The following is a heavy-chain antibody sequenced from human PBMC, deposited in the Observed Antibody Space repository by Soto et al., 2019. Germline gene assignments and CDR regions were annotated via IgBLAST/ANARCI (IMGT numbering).Heavy chain of an antibody. D-gene: IGHD3-22*01. Sequence: VQLVESGGGLMQPGGSLRLSCAASGFSVNSNFMNWVRKAPGKGLEWVSFTPRTGATLYADSVKGRLIVSRGDANNAVYLRLNSRTVDDTAVYYCRAWLLAESFDVWGPGTVVTVSA. CDR1: GFSVNSNF. V-gene: IGHV3-53*01. J-gene: IGHJ3*01. CDR2: TPRTGAT. CDR3: RAWLLAESFDV.